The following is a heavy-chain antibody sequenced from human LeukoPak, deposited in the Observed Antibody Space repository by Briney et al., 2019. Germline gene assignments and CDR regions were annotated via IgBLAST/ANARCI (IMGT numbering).Heavy chain of an antibody. J-gene: IGHJ4*02. CDR1: GYTLTELS. V-gene: IGHV1-24*01. Sequence: ASVKVSCKVSGYTLTELSMHWVRQAPGKGLEWMGGFDPEDGETIYAQKFQGRVTMTEDTSTDTAYMELSSLRSEDTAVYYCATMVVAATYFDYWGQGTLVTVSP. D-gene: IGHD2-15*01. CDR3: ATMVVAATYFDY. CDR2: FDPEDGET.